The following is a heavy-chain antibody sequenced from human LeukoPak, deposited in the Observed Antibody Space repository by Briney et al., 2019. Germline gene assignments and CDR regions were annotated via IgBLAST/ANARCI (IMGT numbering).Heavy chain of an antibody. J-gene: IGHJ4*02. CDR2: IYYSGTT. V-gene: IGHV4-59*08. D-gene: IGHD5-12*01. CDR1: GGSISPYY. Sequence: PSETLSLTCTVSGGSISPYYWSWIRQPPGKGLEWIGYIYYSGTTNYNPSLKSRVTISVDTSKNQFSLKLSSVTAADTAVYYCARHGFSGYDTPSLDYWGQGMLVTVSS. CDR3: ARHGFSGYDTPSLDY.